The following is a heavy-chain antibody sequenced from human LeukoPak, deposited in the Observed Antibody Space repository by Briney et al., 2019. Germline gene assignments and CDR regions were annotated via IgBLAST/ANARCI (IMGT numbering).Heavy chain of an antibody. CDR3: ARGGTRGAWFDP. V-gene: IGHV1-8*01. Sequence: ASVKVSSKASGYTFTSYDINWVRQATGQGLEWMGWMNPNSGNTGYAQKFQGRVTMTRNTSISTAYMELSSLRSEDTAVYYCARGGTRGAWFDPWGQGTLVTVSS. CDR1: GYTFTSYD. J-gene: IGHJ5*02. D-gene: IGHD1-1*01. CDR2: MNPNSGNT.